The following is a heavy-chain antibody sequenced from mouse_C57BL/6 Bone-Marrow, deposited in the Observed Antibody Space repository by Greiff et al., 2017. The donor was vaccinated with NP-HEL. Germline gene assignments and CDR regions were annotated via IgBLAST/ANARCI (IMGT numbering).Heavy chain of an antibody. CDR3: TEFITTVVAFAY. D-gene: IGHD1-1*01. V-gene: IGHV14-4*01. CDR2: IDPENGDT. Sequence: VQLQQSGAELVRPGASVKLSCTASGFNIKADYLHWVKQRPEQGLEWIGWIDPENGDTEYASKFQGKATITADTSSKTGYLQLSSLASEDTAVYYCTEFITTVVAFAYWGQGTLVTVSA. CDR1: GFNIKADY. J-gene: IGHJ3*01.